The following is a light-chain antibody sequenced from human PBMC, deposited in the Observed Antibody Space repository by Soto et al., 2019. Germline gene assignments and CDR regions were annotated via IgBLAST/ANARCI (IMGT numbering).Light chain of an antibody. V-gene: IGLV4-60*02. Sequence: QLVLTQSSSASASLGSSVSLTCTLSSGHSSYIIAWHQQQPGKAPRYLMKLEGSGSYNKGSAVPDRFSGSSSGADRYLTISNLQFEDEADYYCETWDSNTYVFGTGTKLTVL. CDR3: ETWDSNTYV. J-gene: IGLJ1*01. CDR2: LEGSGSY. CDR1: SGHSSYI.